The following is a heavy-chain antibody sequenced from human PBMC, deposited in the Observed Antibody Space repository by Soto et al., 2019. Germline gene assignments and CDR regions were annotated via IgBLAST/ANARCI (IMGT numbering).Heavy chain of an antibody. CDR3: ARFVRGSPDYFDY. V-gene: IGHV4-59*08. CDR1: GGSISGYY. CDR2: IYYSGST. Sequence: SETLSLTCTVSGGSISGYYWSWIRQPPGKGLEWIGYIYYSGSTNYNPSLKSRVTISVDTSKNQFSLKLSSVTAADTAVYYCARFVRGSPDYFDYWGQGTLVTVSS. D-gene: IGHD3-10*02. J-gene: IGHJ4*02.